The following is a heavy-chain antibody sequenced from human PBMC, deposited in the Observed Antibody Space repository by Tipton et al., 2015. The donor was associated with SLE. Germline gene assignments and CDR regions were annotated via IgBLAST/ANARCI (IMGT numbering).Heavy chain of an antibody. Sequence: SLRLSCAASGFTFRSYWMHWVRQAPGKGLVWVSRIDSDGMTKTHADSVRGRFTISRDNAKNTLYLQMNILRAEDTAVYYCAKDRYCGGGTCFASYFDLWGQGTPVTVSS. D-gene: IGHD2-21*01. J-gene: IGHJ4*02. CDR2: IDSDGMTK. V-gene: IGHV3-74*01. CDR1: GFTFRSYW. CDR3: AKDRYCGGGTCFASYFDL.